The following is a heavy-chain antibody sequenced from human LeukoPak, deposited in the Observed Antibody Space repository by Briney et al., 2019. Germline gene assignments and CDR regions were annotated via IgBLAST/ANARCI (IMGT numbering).Heavy chain of an antibody. Sequence: GGSLRLSCAASGFTFSSYGMHWVRQAPGKGLEWVAFIRYDGSNKYYVDSVKGRFTISRDNSKNTLYLQMNSLRAEDTAVYYCARRGHSYGSSDYYSWYFDYWGQGTLVPVSS. J-gene: IGHJ4*02. CDR1: GFTFSSYG. V-gene: IGHV3-30*02. D-gene: IGHD3-22*01. CDR3: ARRGHSYGSSDYYSWYFDY. CDR2: IRYDGSNK.